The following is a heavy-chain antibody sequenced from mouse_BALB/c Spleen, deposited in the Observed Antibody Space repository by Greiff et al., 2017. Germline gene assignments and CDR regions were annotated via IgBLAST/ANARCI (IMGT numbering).Heavy chain of an antibody. CDR2: INPSNGRT. CDR3: ARSPIYYYGSSHMDY. D-gene: IGHD1-1*01. Sequence: QVQLQQPGAELVKPGASVKLSCKASGYTFTSYWMHWVKQRPGQGLEWIGEINPSNGRTNYNEKFKSKATLTVDKSSSTAYMQLSSLTSEDSAVYYCARSPIYYYGSSHMDYWGQGTSVTVSS. V-gene: IGHV1S81*02. J-gene: IGHJ4*01. CDR1: GYTFTSYW.